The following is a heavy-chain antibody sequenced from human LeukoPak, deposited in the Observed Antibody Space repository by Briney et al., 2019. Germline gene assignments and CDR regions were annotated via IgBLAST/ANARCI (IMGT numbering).Heavy chain of an antibody. CDR1: GFTFSSYS. Sequence: GGSLRLSCAASGFTFSSYSMNWVRQAPGKGLEWVSYISSSSSIIYYADSVRGRFTISRDNAKNSLYLQMNSLRAEDTAVYYCARERGGYFDYWGQGTLVTVSS. CDR3: ARERGGYFDY. J-gene: IGHJ4*02. V-gene: IGHV3-48*04. CDR2: ISSSSSII.